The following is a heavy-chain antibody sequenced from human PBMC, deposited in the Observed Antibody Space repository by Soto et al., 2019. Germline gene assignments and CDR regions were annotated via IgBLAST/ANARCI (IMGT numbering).Heavy chain of an antibody. D-gene: IGHD1-26*01. CDR2: ISSSGNS. V-gene: IGHV4-31*06. Sequence: SETLSLTCTVSGDSISSGTHYWNSIRQHPGKGLEWIGYISSSGNSYYSPSLKSRVFMSVDTSKNLFSLKLSSVTAADTAIYYWVGRLTSIYNCFDSWGQGTQVTVSS. CDR1: GDSISSGTHY. CDR3: VGRLTSIYNCFDS. J-gene: IGHJ5*01.